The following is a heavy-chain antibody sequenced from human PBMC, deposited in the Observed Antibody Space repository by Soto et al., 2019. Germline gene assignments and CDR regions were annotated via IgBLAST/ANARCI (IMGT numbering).Heavy chain of an antibody. CDR1: GYTFTSHY. J-gene: IGHJ4*02. CDR3: ARGDGDYAGPGVNDY. Sequence: ASVKVSCKASGYTFTSHYMHWVRQAPGQGLEWMGWMNPSSSNTGYAQKFQGRVTMTRNTSISTAYMELSSLRSEDTAVYYCARGDGDYAGPGVNDYWGQGTLVTVSS. V-gene: IGHV1-8*02. D-gene: IGHD4-17*01. CDR2: MNPSSSNT.